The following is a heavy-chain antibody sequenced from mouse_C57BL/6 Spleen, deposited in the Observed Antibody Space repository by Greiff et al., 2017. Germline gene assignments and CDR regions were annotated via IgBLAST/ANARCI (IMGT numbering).Heavy chain of an antibody. CDR1: GFTFSSYG. D-gene: IGHD2-2*01. Sequence: DVQLQESGGDLVKPGGSLKLSCAASGFTFSSYGMSWVRQTPDKRLEWVATISSGGSYTYYPDSVKGRFTISRDNAKNTLYLQMSSLKSEDTAMYYCARHGGDGYDVDDYWGQGTTLTVSS. CDR3: ARHGGDGYDVDDY. CDR2: ISSGGSYT. V-gene: IGHV5-6*01. J-gene: IGHJ2*01.